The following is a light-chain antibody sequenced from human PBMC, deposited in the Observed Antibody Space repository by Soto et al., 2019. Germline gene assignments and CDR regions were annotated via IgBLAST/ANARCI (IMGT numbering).Light chain of an antibody. V-gene: IGKV3-20*01. Sequence: EIVMSQSPATLSVYPGERATLSCRASQSVSSNYLAWYQQKPGQAPRLLIYGASSRATGIPDRFSGSGSGTDFTLTITRLEPEDFAVYYCQQYGNSLWTFGQGTKVDIK. CDR1: QSVSSNY. CDR2: GAS. CDR3: QQYGNSLWT. J-gene: IGKJ1*01.